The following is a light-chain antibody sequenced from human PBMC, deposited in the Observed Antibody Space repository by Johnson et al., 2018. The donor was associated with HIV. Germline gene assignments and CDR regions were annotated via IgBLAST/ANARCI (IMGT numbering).Light chain of an antibody. Sequence: QSVLTQSPSVSAAPGQMVSISCSGSSSNIGKNYVSWYQQFPGTAPKLLIHENNKRPSGIPDRFSGSKSGTSATLGITGLQTGDEADYYCGTWDSSLSAGLFGTGTKVTVL. V-gene: IGLV1-51*02. CDR2: ENN. CDR1: SSNIGKNY. J-gene: IGLJ1*01. CDR3: GTWDSSLSAGL.